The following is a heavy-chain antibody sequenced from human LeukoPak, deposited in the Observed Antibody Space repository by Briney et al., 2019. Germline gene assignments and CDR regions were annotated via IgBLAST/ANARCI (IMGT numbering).Heavy chain of an antibody. CDR3: SHAGKYDFWSGTF. V-gene: IGHV3-49*04. CDR2: ITRKSYGGTT. Sequence: GGSLRLSCTASGHTSDDYTVTWVRQAPGKGLEWVGFITRKSYGGTTEYAASVKGRFTISRDDSKSIAYLEMSSLKTEDTGVYYCSHAGKYDFWSGTFWGQGTLVIVSS. CDR1: GHTSDDYT. J-gene: IGHJ4*02. D-gene: IGHD3-3*01.